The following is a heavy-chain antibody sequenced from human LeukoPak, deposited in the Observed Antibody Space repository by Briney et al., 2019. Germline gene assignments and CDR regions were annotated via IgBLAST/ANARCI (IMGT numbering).Heavy chain of an antibody. J-gene: IGHJ4*02. CDR1: GYVFGSHW. D-gene: IGHD2-2*01. Sequence: GASVKVSCRASGYVFGSHWVHWFRQAPGQGLEWVGYIKPDSGQTGLARSLQGRVTLTRDTSITTVYMELNGLTSDDRAVYFCASDSPHQRFDIWGQGTLVTVSS. V-gene: IGHV1-2*02. CDR2: IKPDSGQT. CDR3: ASDSPHQRFDI.